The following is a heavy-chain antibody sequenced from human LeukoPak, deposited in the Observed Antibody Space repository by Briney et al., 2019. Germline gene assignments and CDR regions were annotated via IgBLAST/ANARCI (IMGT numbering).Heavy chain of an antibody. CDR2: ISGSGGDT. V-gene: IGHV3-23*01. D-gene: IGHD6-19*01. CDR1: GFTFSSYP. Sequence: QPGGSLRLSCAASGFTFSSYPMSWVRQAPGKGLEWLSAISGSGGDTYYADSVKGRFTISRDNSKNTLYLQMNSLRAEDTALYYCATSSGWYPKYFDYWGQGTLVTVSS. CDR3: ATSSGWYPKYFDY. J-gene: IGHJ4*02.